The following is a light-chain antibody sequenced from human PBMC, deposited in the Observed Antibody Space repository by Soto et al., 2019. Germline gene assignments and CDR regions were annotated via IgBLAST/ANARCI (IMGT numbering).Light chain of an antibody. CDR2: KDS. Sequence: SYELTQPRSVSVSPGQTARITCSGDALPKQYSYWYQQKPGQAPLLLIYKDSQRPSGIPERFSGSNSGTTVTLTISGVQAEDEADYYCQSADSSGSYYVFGAGTKVTVL. CDR1: ALPKQY. J-gene: IGLJ1*01. CDR3: QSADSSGSYYV. V-gene: IGLV3-25*02.